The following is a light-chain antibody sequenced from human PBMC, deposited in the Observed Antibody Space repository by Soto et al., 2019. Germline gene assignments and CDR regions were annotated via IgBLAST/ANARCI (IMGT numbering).Light chain of an antibody. CDR3: CSSEPESTYL. Sequence: QSLVAQPASVYAYHGQSITISCTGTSSDVGAYNSVSWYQQHPHRAPQVIIYKGTQRPSGVSNRFSRYTSGNAASLTISALKVDDEADYFCCSSEPESTYLFGIVTKVTV. V-gene: IGLV2-23*01. CDR2: KGT. CDR1: SSDVGAYNS. J-gene: IGLJ1*01.